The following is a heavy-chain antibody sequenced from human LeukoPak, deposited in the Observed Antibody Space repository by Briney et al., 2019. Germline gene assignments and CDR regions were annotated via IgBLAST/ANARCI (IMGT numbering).Heavy chain of an antibody. V-gene: IGHV5-51*01. CDR1: GYRFPYHW. Sequence: GESLKISCKASGYRFPYHWIAWVRQMPGKGLEWMGIIYPGDSDTRYSPSFQGQVTNSTDKSINTAYLQWSSPKASDTAMYYCARLPNSGADLTWFDPWGQGTLVSVSS. J-gene: IGHJ5*02. CDR2: IYPGDSDT. D-gene: IGHD3-10*01. CDR3: ARLPNSGADLTWFDP.